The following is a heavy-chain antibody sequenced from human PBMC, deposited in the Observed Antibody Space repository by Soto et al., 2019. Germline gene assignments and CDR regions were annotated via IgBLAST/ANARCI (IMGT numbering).Heavy chain of an antibody. CDR3: ARVPSRSGFADY. V-gene: IGHV4-30-4*01. Sequence: PSETLSLTCTVSGGSISSGDYYWSWIRQPPGKGLEWIGYIYYSGSTYYNPSLKSRVTISVDTSKNQFSLKLSSVTAADTAVYYCARVPSRSGFADYWGQGTLVTVS. D-gene: IGHD5-12*01. J-gene: IGHJ4*02. CDR1: GGSISSGDYY. CDR2: IYYSGST.